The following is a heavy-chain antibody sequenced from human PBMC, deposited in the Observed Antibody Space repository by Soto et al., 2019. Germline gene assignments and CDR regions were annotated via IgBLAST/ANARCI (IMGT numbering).Heavy chain of an antibody. CDR3: AKVNCVYDYVEY. J-gene: IGHJ4*02. D-gene: IGHD5-12*01. CDR1: GFTFSSHA. Sequence: EVQLLESGGGLVQPGGSLRLSCEVSGFTFSSHAMSWVRQAPGEGLEWVSSISVSGNSTFYADSVMGRFTMSRDNFKNAVYLQMNSLAAEDTALYYCAKVNCVYDYVEYWGQGTLVAVSS. V-gene: IGHV3-23*01. CDR2: ISVSGNST.